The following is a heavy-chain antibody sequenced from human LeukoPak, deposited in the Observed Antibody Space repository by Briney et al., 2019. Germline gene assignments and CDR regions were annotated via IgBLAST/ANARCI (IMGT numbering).Heavy chain of an antibody. CDR3: ARDWGRGDSYYLDY. D-gene: IGHD2-21*02. CDR2: VSYDERNK. J-gene: IGHJ4*02. V-gene: IGHV3-30*03. Sequence: GGFLRLSCAASGFTFSGYGMHWVRQAPGKGLECVAVVSYDERNKYYADSVKGRFTISRDNSENTLYLQMDSLRTEDTAVYYCARDWGRGDSYYLDYWGQGTLVTVSS. CDR1: GFTFSGYG.